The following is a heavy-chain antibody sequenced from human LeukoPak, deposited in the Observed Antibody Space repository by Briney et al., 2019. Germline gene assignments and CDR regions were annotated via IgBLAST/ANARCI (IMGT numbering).Heavy chain of an antibody. Sequence: ASVKVSCKASGGSFSSNIIGWVRQAPGQGLEWMGGIVPIFGKTKYAQKFQGRVTITTDESSSTAYMELSSLRSDDTAIYYCARGWGIPAPISWFDPWGQGTLVTVSS. CDR2: IVPIFGKT. V-gene: IGHV1-69*05. CDR3: ARGWGIPAPISWFDP. CDR1: GGSFSSNI. J-gene: IGHJ5*02. D-gene: IGHD2-2*01.